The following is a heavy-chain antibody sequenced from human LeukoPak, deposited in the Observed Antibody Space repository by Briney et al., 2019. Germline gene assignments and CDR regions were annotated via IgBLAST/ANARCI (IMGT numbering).Heavy chain of an antibody. J-gene: IGHJ4*02. CDR2: LSYTGTT. CDR1: RGSINSFY. D-gene: IGHD1-26*01. V-gene: IGHV4-39*07. Sequence: SETLSLTCTVSRGSINSFYWGWIRQPPGKGLEWIGSLSYTGTTYFNPSLESRLTLSVDTSRIHFSLKLNSVTAADTAVYYCARQGDVGSYPFDLWGQGTLVTVSS. CDR3: ARQGDVGSYPFDL.